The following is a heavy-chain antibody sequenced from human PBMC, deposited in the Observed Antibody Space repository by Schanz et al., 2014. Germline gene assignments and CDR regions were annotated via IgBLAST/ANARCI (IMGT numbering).Heavy chain of an antibody. V-gene: IGHV1-69*08. CDR1: GGTFNSYT. CDR3: ARDGVDAAAGGNY. CDR2: IIPILGIA. J-gene: IGHJ4*02. D-gene: IGHD6-13*01. Sequence: QVQLVQSGAEVKKPGSSMKVSCKASGGTFNSYTINWLRQAPGQGLEWMGRIIPILGIANYAQKFQGRVTMTRDTSTSTVYMELSSLRSEDTAVYYCARDGVDAAAGGNYWGQGTLVTVSS.